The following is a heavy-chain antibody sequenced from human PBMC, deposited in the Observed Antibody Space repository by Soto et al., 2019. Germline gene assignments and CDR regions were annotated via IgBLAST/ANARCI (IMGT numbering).Heavy chain of an antibody. V-gene: IGHV3-23*01. CDR1: GFTFSSDA. Sequence: GGSLRLSCAASGFTFSSDAMSWVRQAPGKGLEWVSAISGSGGSTYYADSVKGRLTISRDNSKNSLYLQMISLSAEDPAVYYCAKKPDGYGAHPYFDYWGQGTLVTVSS. D-gene: IGHD5-18*01. J-gene: IGHJ4*02. CDR3: AKKPDGYGAHPYFDY. CDR2: ISGSGGST.